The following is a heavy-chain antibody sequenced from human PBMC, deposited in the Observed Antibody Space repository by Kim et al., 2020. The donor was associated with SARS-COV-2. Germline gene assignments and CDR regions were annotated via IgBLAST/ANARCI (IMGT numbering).Heavy chain of an antibody. J-gene: IGHJ4*02. CDR2: ISSSSSYI. CDR3: AREVGGYSYEIDY. V-gene: IGHV3-21*01. D-gene: IGHD5-18*01. Sequence: GGSLRLSCAASGFTFSSYSMNWVRQAPGKGLEWVSSISSSSSYINYADSVKGRFTISRDNAKNSLYLQMNSLRAEDTAVYYCAREVGGYSYEIDYWGQGTLVTVSS. CDR1: GFTFSSYS.